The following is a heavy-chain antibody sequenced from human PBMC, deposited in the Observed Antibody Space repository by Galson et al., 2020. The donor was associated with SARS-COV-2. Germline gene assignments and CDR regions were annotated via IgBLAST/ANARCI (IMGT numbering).Heavy chain of an antibody. CDR3: ARAKKVLLRWQMAGYFDS. Sequence: SETLSLTCTVSGDSISDPFYHWNWIRQPAGRGLEWIGRIYATGNTDYNPSLKSRVAISTDRSKNQFSLELSSVTAADTALYYCARAKKVLLRWQMAGYFDSWGQGAPVTVSS. V-gene: IGHV4-61*02. CDR1: GDSISDPFYH. J-gene: IGHJ4*02. CDR2: IYATGNT. D-gene: IGHD2-15*01.